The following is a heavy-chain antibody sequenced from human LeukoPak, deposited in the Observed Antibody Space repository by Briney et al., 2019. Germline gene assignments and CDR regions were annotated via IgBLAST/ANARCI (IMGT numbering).Heavy chain of an antibody. CDR1: GGALSSYD. CDR2: IIPIVDRA. Sequence: SVKVSCKAPGGALSSYDMNWVRQAPGQGLEWMGRIIPIVDRADYAQKFQGRVTITADKSTNTVYLELSSLRSDDTAVYYCAKVGVLIGGENYGMDVWGQGTKVTVSS. D-gene: IGHD3-10*01. V-gene: IGHV1-69*04. J-gene: IGHJ6*02. CDR3: AKVGVLIGGENYGMDV.